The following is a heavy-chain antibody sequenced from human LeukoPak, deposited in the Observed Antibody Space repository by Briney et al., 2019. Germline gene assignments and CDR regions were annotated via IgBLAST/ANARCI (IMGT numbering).Heavy chain of an antibody. J-gene: IGHJ4*02. D-gene: IGHD1-26*01. Sequence: GGSLRLSCAASGFTFSSYAMSWVRQAPGKGLEWVSAISGSGGSTYYADSVKGRFTISRDNSKNTLYLQMNSLRAEDTAVCYCAKGPGSYYVYYFDYWGQGTLVTVSS. CDR2: ISGSGGST. CDR1: GFTFSSYA. V-gene: IGHV3-23*01. CDR3: AKGPGSYYVYYFDY.